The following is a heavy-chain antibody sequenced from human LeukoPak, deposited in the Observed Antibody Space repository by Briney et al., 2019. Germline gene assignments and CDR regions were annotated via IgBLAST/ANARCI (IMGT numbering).Heavy chain of an antibody. CDR2: ISRSGSTI. CDR3: ARDLRLDGYKSRGYYYYYMDV. D-gene: IGHD5-24*01. Sequence: GGSLRLSCAASGFTFSDYYMSWIRQAPGKGLEWVSYISRSGSTIYYADAVKGRFTSCRDNYKNSLYLQMNSLRAEDTAVYYCARDLRLDGYKSRGYYYYYMDVWGKGTTVTVSS. V-gene: IGHV3-11*04. J-gene: IGHJ6*03. CDR1: GFTFSDYY.